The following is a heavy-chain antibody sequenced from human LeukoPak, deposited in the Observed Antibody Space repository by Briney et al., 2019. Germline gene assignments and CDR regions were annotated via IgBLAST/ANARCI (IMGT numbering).Heavy chain of an antibody. Sequence: PGGSLRLSCAASGFTFSSYAMSWVRQAPGKGLEWVLAISGSGGSTYYADSVKGRFTISRDNAKNSLYLQMNSLRAEDTAVYYCARDFQQLVYRAFDIWGQGTMVTVSS. CDR2: ISGSGGST. J-gene: IGHJ3*02. V-gene: IGHV3-23*01. CDR3: ARDFQQLVYRAFDI. CDR1: GFTFSSYA. D-gene: IGHD6-13*01.